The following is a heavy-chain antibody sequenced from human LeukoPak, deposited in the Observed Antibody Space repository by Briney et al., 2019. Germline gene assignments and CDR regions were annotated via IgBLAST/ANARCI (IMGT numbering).Heavy chain of an antibody. CDR2: IYPGDSDT. D-gene: IGHD3-16*01. Sequence: GASLQISCKGSGSTFTSNWIGWVRQMPGKGLEWMGIIYPGDSDTRYSPSFQGQVTISADKSINTAYLQWSSLKASDTAMYYCATLQGGYFDYWGLGTLVTVSS. CDR1: GSTFTSNW. CDR3: ATLQGGYFDY. J-gene: IGHJ4*02. V-gene: IGHV5-51*01.